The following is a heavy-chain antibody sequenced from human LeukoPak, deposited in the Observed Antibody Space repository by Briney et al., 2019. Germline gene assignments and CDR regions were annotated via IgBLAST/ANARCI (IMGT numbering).Heavy chain of an antibody. D-gene: IGHD2-21*01. CDR3: AKDYVVGSIDY. CDR2: IRYNGNNQ. V-gene: IGHV3-30*02. Sequence: GGSLRLSCAASGFTFNNYGMHWVRQAPGKGLEWVAFIRYNGNNQYYADSVKGRFTISRDNSKNTLFLQMNSLRAEDSAVYYCAKDYVVGSIDYWGQGTLVTVSS. J-gene: IGHJ4*02. CDR1: GFTFNNYG.